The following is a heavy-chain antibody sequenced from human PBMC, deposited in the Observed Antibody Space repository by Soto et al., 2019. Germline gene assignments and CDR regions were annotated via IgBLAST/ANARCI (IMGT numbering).Heavy chain of an antibody. Sequence: SVKVSCKASGGTFSSYAISWVRQAPGQGLEWMGGIIPIFGTANYAQKFQGRVTITADESTSTAYMELSSLRSEDTAVYYCARDQGVAAAGRANHYYYYGLDVWGQGTTVTVSS. J-gene: IGHJ6*02. CDR3: ARDQGVAAAGRANHYYYYGLDV. D-gene: IGHD6-13*01. CDR2: IIPIFGTA. V-gene: IGHV1-69*13. CDR1: GGTFSSYA.